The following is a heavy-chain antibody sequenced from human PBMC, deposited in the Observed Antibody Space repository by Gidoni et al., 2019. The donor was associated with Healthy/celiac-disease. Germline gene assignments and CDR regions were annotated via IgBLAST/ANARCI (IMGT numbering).Heavy chain of an antibody. Sequence: EVQLVESGGGLVQPGRSLRLSCTASGFTFGDHAMSWVRQAPGKGLEWVGFIRSKAYGGTTEYAASVKGRFTISRDDSKSIAYLQMNSLKTEDTAVYYCTRDLRISGWYIGIDYWGQGTLVTVSS. CDR2: IRSKAYGGTT. V-gene: IGHV3-49*04. J-gene: IGHJ4*02. CDR3: TRDLRISGWYIGIDY. D-gene: IGHD6-19*01. CDR1: GFTFGDHA.